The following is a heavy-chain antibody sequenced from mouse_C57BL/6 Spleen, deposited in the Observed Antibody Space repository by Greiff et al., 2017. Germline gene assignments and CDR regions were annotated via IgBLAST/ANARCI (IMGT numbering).Heavy chain of an antibody. J-gene: IGHJ1*03. Sequence: QVQLKQPGAELVRPGSSVKLSCKASGYTFTSYWMHWVKQRPIQGLEWIGNIDPSDSETHYNQKFKDKATLTVDKSSSTAYMQLSSLTSEDSAVYYCARPYGNYGYVDVWGTGTTVTVSS. D-gene: IGHD2-1*01. CDR1: GYTFTSYW. V-gene: IGHV1-52*01. CDR2: IDPSDSET. CDR3: ARPYGNYGYVDV.